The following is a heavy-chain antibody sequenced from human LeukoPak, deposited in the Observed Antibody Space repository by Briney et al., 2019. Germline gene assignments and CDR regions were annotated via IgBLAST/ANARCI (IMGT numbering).Heavy chain of an antibody. J-gene: IGHJ4*02. Sequence: GGSLRLSCAASGFTFNSYSMNWVRQAPGKGLEWVSYISSSSSYIFYADSVKGRFTISRDTAKNSLYLQMNSLRAEDTAVYYCAGGLNRGGDCPQEYYFDYWGQGTLVTVSS. CDR1: GFTFNSYS. V-gene: IGHV3-21*01. CDR2: ISSSSSYI. CDR3: AGGLNRGGDCPQEYYFDY. D-gene: IGHD2-21*02.